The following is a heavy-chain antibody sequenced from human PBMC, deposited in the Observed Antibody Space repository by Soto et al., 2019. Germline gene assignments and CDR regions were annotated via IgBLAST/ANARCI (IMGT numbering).Heavy chain of an antibody. CDR2: ISGSGGST. V-gene: IGHV3-23*01. Sequence: QPGGSLRLSCAASGFTFSSYAMSWVRQAPGKGLEWVSAISGSGGSTYYADSVKGRFTISRDNSKNTLYLQMNSLRAEDTAVYYCAKPMSHDGGAWWGAFDIWGQGTMVTVSS. J-gene: IGHJ3*02. CDR1: GFTFSSYA. D-gene: IGHD1-26*01. CDR3: AKPMSHDGGAWWGAFDI.